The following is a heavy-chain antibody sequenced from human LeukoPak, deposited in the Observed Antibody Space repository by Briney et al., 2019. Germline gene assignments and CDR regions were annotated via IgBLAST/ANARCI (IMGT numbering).Heavy chain of an antibody. CDR1: GGTFSSYA. CDR2: IIPILGIA. J-gene: IGHJ4*02. Sequence: ASVKVSCMASGGTFSSYAISWVRQAPGQGLEWMGRIIPILGIANYAQKFQSRVTITADKSTSTAYMELSSLRSEDTAVYYCAIDLAADIVATIWDWGQGTLVTVSS. CDR3: AIDLAADIVATIWD. V-gene: IGHV1-69*04. D-gene: IGHD5-12*01.